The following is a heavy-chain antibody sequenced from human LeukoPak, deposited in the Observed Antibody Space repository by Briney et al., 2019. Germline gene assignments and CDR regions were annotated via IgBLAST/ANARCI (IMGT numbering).Heavy chain of an antibody. J-gene: IGHJ6*04. CDR1: GFTSSSHS. CDR2: ISSSGSTI. Sequence: GGSLRLSCAASGFTSSSHSMTWVRQAPGKGLEWVSYISSSGSTIYYADSVKGRFTISRDNAKNSLYLQMNSLRAEDTAVYYCAELGITMIGGVWGKGTTVTISS. CDR3: AELGITMIGGV. D-gene: IGHD3-10*02. V-gene: IGHV3-48*04.